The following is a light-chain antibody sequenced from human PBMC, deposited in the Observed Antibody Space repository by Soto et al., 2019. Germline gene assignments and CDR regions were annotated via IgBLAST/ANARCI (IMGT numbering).Light chain of an antibody. CDR1: QSVSSSY. J-gene: IGKJ1*01. CDR3: QQDGSTWT. CDR2: GAS. Sequence: EIVLTQSPGTLSLSPGERATLSCRASQSVSSSYLAWYQQKPGQAPRLLIYGASSRATGIPDRFSGSGSGTDFPLTISRLEPEDFAVYYCQQDGSTWTFGQGTKVEIK. V-gene: IGKV3-20*01.